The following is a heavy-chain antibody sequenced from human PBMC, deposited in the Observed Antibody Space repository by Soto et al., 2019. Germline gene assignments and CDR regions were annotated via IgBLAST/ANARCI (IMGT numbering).Heavy chain of an antibody. CDR3: PSTAPPVDV. CDR1: GYTFTSYG. Sequence: QVQLVQSGAEVKKPGASVKVSCKASGYTFTSYGISWVRQVPGQGREWMGWISAYNGNTNYAQQLHGRVTMTTDTSKSTAYKVLSSLRSDDTPDYNCPSTAPPVDVWSQGTTVTISS. V-gene: IGHV1-18*01. J-gene: IGHJ6*02. CDR2: ISAYNGNT.